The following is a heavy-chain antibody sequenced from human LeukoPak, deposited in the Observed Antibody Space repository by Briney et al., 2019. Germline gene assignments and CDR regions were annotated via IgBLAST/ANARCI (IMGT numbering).Heavy chain of an antibody. Sequence: GGSLRLSCAASGFSFSSFAMTWVRQAPGKGLEWVSSITGGHYATYNTDSVKGRFTISRDNAKNTLYLQMNSLGADDTAIYYCTKDPNGDYIGAFDPWGQGTLVTVSS. V-gene: IGHV3-23*01. CDR2: ITGGHYAT. D-gene: IGHD4-17*01. CDR1: GFSFSSFA. J-gene: IGHJ5*02. CDR3: TKDPNGDYIGAFDP.